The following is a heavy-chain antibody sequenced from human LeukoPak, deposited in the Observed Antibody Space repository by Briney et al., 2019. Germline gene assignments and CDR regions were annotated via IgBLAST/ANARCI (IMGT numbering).Heavy chain of an antibody. J-gene: IGHJ4*02. D-gene: IGHD3-9*01. CDR1: GFIFHTYW. CDR2: IERDGSGK. CDR3: ARPSILGPDTDY. V-gene: IGHV3-7*01. Sequence: GSLRLSCAASGFIFHTYWMTWVRQPPGKGLEWVASIERDGSGKYYVDSVKGRFTISRDNAENSLFLQMNNLRADDTAMYYCARPSILGPDTDYWGRGTLVTVSS.